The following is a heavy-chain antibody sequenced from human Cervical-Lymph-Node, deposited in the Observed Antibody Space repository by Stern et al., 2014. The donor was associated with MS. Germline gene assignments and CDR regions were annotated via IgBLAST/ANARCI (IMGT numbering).Heavy chain of an antibody. CDR1: GDSISNDNW. CDR2: VYHTGSA. J-gene: IGHJ4*02. CDR3: ARDQGFQLMNS. Sequence: QVQLQESGPGLVRPSGTLSLTCAVSGDSISNDNWWSWVRQPPGKGLEWIGEVYHTGSANYDPSLQSRGTISVDKSKNQFSLRLTSMTAADTAVYYCARDQGFQLMNSWGQGTLVIVSS. V-gene: IGHV4-4*02. D-gene: IGHD2-2*01.